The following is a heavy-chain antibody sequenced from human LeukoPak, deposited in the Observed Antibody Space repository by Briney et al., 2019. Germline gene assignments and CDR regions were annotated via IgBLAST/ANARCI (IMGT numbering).Heavy chain of an antibody. J-gene: IGHJ6*03. CDR1: GGSISSYY. CDR2: IYDSGTT. V-gene: IGHV4-59*01. Sequence: SETLSLTCTVSGGSISSYYWRWIRQPPEKILEWDGYIYDSGTTNSSPSLKRRVTISVDPSKNQFSLKMSSVAAAATAVYYCARDRDSDGGYYYYMAVWGKGTTVTVSS. CDR3: ARDRDSDGGYYYYMAV. D-gene: IGHD4-23*01.